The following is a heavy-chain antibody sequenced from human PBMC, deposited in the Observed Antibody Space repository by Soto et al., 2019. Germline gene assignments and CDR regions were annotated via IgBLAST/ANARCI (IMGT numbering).Heavy chain of an antibody. CDR3: AKDFQFGGSGTGYFDN. Sequence: EVQLLESGGELVQPGGSLRLSCVASGFTFRTNPMSWVCQAPGKGLEWVSGVSDSGAKTYYADSVKGRFTVSRDNSKNTLYLEMKSLRAEDTAVYYCAKDFQFGGSGTGYFDNWGQGTLVTVSS. CDR1: GFTFRTNP. J-gene: IGHJ4*02. V-gene: IGHV3-23*01. D-gene: IGHD3-10*01. CDR2: VSDSGAKT.